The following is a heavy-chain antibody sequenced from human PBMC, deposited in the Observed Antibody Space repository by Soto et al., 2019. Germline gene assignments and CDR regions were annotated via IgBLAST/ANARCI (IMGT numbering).Heavy chain of an antibody. J-gene: IGHJ4*02. CDR2: IWYDGSNK. Sequence: PGGSPRLSCAASGFTFSSYGMHWVRQAPGKGLEWVAVIWYDGSNKYYADSVKGRFTISRDNSKNTLYLQMNSLRAEDTAVYYCAREIVVARGASYFDYWGQGTLVTVSS. CDR1: GFTFSSYG. D-gene: IGHD2-2*01. CDR3: AREIVVARGASYFDY. V-gene: IGHV3-33*01.